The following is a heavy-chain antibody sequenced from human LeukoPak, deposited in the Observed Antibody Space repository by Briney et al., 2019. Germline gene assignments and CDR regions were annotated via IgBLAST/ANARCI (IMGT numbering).Heavy chain of an antibody. V-gene: IGHV3-21*01. CDR2: ISSSSSYI. Sequence: GGSLRLSCAASGFTFSSYSMNWVRQAPGKGLEWVSSISSSSSYIYYADSVKGRFTISRDNAKNSLYLQMNSLRAEDMAVYYCARGQASDFDYWGQGTLVTVSS. CDR3: ARGQASDFDY. CDR1: GFTFSSYS. J-gene: IGHJ4*02.